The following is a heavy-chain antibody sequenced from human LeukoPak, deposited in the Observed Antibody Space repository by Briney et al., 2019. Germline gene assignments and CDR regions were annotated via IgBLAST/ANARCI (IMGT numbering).Heavy chain of an antibody. D-gene: IGHD3-9*01. CDR1: GFTLTIDS. J-gene: IGHJ4*02. CDR2: VNSDVSST. Sequence: RGSPRISCAAPGFTLTIDSIHWVPQTPQRRGWCVSRVNSDVSSTRYTGSLKGPVTISRDNAKNTLYLQMNSLRAEDTAVYYCARYFDWLPFDYWGQGTLVPVSS. V-gene: IGHV3-74*01. CDR3: ARYFDWLPFDY.